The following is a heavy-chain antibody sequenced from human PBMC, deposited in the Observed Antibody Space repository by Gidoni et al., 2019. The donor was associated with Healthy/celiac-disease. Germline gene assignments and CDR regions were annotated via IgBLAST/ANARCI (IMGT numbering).Heavy chain of an antibody. Sequence: EVQLLESGGGLVQPGGSLRLACAASGFTFSSYAMSWVRQAPGKGLEWVSAISGSGGSTYYADSVKGRFTISRDNSKNTLYLQMNSLRAEDTAVYYCAKTYGDYYYFDYWGQGTLVTVSS. CDR1: GFTFSSYA. J-gene: IGHJ4*02. CDR2: ISGSGGST. CDR3: AKTYGDYYYFDY. D-gene: IGHD4-17*01. V-gene: IGHV3-23*01.